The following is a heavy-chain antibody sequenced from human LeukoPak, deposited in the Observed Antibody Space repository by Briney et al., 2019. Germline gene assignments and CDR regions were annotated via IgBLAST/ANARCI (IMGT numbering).Heavy chain of an antibody. V-gene: IGHV1-18*01. D-gene: IGHD3-22*01. CDR2: ISGYNGKT. Sequence: GASVKVSCKASGYTFTSYGISWVRQAPGQGLEWMGWISGYNGKTNYAQKLQGRVTMTTDTSTSTAYTELRSLRSDDTAVYYCARVQLTYYYDNSGSLDYWGQGTLVTVSS. CDR1: GYTFTSYG. J-gene: IGHJ4*02. CDR3: ARVQLTYYYDNSGSLDY.